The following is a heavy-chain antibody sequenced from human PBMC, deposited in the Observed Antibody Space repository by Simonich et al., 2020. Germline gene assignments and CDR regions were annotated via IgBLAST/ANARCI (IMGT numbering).Heavy chain of an antibody. D-gene: IGHD6-13*01. CDR2: INPNSGGT. CDR3: ARDSYSSWYFDL. Sequence: QVQLVQSGAEVKKPGASVKVSCKASGYTFTGYYMHWGRQAPGQGLEWMGWINPNSGGTNYEQKFQGRVTMTRDTSISTAYMELSRLRSDDTAVYYCARDSYSSWYFDLWGRGTLVTVSS. CDR1: GYTFTGYY. V-gene: IGHV1-2*02. J-gene: IGHJ2*01.